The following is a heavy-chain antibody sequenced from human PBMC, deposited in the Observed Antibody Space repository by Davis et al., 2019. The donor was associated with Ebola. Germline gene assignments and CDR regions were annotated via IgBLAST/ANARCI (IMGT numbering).Heavy chain of an antibody. Sequence: GESLKISCAASGFTFSSYSMNWVRQAPGKGLEWVSSISSSSSYIYYADSVKGRFTISRDNAKNSLYLQMNSLRAEDTAVYYCARVSTDSNYYGFDHYYYGVDVWGQGTTVTVSS. D-gene: IGHD4-11*01. J-gene: IGHJ6*02. V-gene: IGHV3-21*01. CDR3: ARVSTDSNYYGFDHYYYGVDV. CDR1: GFTFSSYS. CDR2: ISSSSSYI.